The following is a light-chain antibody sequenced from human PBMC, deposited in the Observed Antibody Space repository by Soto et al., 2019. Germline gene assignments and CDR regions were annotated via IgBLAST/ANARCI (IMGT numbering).Light chain of an antibody. CDR2: DTS. V-gene: IGKV3-15*01. J-gene: IGKJ4*01. CDR3: QPYNNWPLT. Sequence: VMTQSPATLSVSPGDGATLSCRASQGIGSTLVWYQHKPGQTPRLLIYDTSTMATGVPTRFSGSRSGAEFTLTINSPQSEDFAVYYCQPYNNWPLTFGGGTKVDI. CDR1: QGIGST.